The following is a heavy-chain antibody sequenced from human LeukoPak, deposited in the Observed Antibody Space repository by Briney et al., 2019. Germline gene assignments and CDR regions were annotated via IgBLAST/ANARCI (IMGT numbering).Heavy chain of an antibody. Sequence: PGGSLRLSCAASGFTFDDYAMHWVRQAPGKGLEWVSLISGDGGSTYYADSVKGRSTISRDNSKNSLYLQMNSLRTEDTALYYCAKGLVGSGYYNWFDPWGQGTLVIVSS. CDR1: GFTFDDYA. D-gene: IGHD3-3*01. V-gene: IGHV3-43*02. CDR2: ISGDGGST. CDR3: AKGLVGSGYYNWFDP. J-gene: IGHJ5*02.